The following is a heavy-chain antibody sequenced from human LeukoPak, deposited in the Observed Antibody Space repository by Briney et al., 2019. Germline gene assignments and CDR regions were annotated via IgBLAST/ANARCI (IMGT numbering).Heavy chain of an antibody. D-gene: IGHD3-16*01. CDR3: ARKFVGAVFDY. Sequence: GRSLRLSCPASGFIFSDYYMYWIRQAPGKGLEWVANIKQDGSEKYYVGSVKGRFTISRDNAKNSLYLQMNSLRAEDTAVYYCARKFVGAVFDYWGQGTLVTVSS. V-gene: IGHV3-7*01. J-gene: IGHJ4*02. CDR1: GFIFSDYY. CDR2: IKQDGSEK.